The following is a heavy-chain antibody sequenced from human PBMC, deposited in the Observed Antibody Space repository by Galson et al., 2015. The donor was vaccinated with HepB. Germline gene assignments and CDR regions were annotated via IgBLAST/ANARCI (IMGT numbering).Heavy chain of an antibody. CDR1: GYTFTSYG. J-gene: IGHJ4*02. Sequence: SVKVSCKASGYTFTSYGISWVRQAPGQGLEWMGWISAYNGNTNYAQKLQGRVTMTTDTSTSTAYMELRSLRSDATAVYYCARDYGSGSYYYIDYWGQGTLVTVSS. CDR3: ARDYGSGSYYYIDY. V-gene: IGHV1-18*01. CDR2: ISAYNGNT. D-gene: IGHD3-10*01.